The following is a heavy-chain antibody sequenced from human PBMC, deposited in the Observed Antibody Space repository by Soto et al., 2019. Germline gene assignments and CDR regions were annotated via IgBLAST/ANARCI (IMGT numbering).Heavy chain of an antibody. CDR1: GFTLSDYS. CDR3: ARDWGDTLAGPPLGYGMDV. J-gene: IGHJ6*02. Sequence: VHLSESGGGLIQPGGSLRLSCAASGFTLSDYSMQWVRQAPGKGLEWVAVISKDGNYEDYADSVKGRFTISRDNSKNALYLQMNTLRNEDTALYYCARDWGDTLAGPPLGYGMDVWGQGTTVTVSS. CDR2: ISKDGNYE. V-gene: IGHV3-30-3*01. D-gene: IGHD3-9*01.